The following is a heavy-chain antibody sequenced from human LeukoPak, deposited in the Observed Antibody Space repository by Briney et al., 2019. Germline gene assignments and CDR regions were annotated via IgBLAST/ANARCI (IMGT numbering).Heavy chain of an antibody. Sequence: GGSLRLSCAASGFTFSSYGMHWVRQAPGKGLEWVAVIWYDGTNKYYADSVKGRFTISRDNSKSTLYLQMNSLRAEVTAVYYCARDSLDYYDSSGYYYVPPGGMDVWGQGTTVTGSS. J-gene: IGHJ6*02. CDR1: GFTFSSYG. V-gene: IGHV3-33*01. CDR3: ARDSLDYYDSSGYYYVPPGGMDV. D-gene: IGHD3-22*01. CDR2: IWYDGTNK.